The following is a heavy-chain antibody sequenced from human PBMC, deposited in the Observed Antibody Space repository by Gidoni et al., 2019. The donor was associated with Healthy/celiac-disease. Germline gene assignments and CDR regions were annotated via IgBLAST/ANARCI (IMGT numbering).Heavy chain of an antibody. CDR3: ARADSSGWYDDYYYGMDV. Sequence: QVQLVQSGAAVKKPGSSVTVSCKASGGAFSSYALSWVRQAPGQGLEWMGGIIPIFGTANYAQKFQGRVTITADESTSTAYMELSSLRSEDTAVYYGARADSSGWYDDYYYGMDVWGQGTTVTVSS. J-gene: IGHJ6*02. D-gene: IGHD6-19*01. CDR1: GGAFSSYA. CDR2: IIPIFGTA. V-gene: IGHV1-69*01.